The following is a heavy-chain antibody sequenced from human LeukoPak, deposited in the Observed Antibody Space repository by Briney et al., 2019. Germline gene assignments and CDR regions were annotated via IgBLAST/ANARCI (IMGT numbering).Heavy chain of an antibody. Sequence: SETLSLSCTVSGGSISSYYWSWIRQPPGKGLEWIGYIHYSGSTNYNLSLKSRVTISVDTSKNRFSLKLSSVTAADTAVYYCARGYYDGFAATYYFDYWGQGTLVTVSS. CDR1: GGSISSYY. V-gene: IGHV4-59*01. CDR3: ARGYYDGFAATYYFDY. CDR2: IHYSGST. J-gene: IGHJ4*02. D-gene: IGHD3-3*01.